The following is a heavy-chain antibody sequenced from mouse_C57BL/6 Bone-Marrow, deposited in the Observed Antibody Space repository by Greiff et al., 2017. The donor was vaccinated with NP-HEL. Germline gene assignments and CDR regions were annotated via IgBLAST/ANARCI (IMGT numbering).Heavy chain of an antibody. D-gene: IGHD1-1*01. CDR1: GYAFSSSW. Sequence: QVQLQQSGPELVKPGASVKISCKASGYAFSSSWMNWVKQRPGKGLEWIGRIYPGDGDTNYNGKFKGKATLTADKSSSTAYMQLSSLTSEDSAVYFCARPYGVVATDWYFEVWGTGTTVTVSS. CDR2: IYPGDGDT. V-gene: IGHV1-82*01. J-gene: IGHJ1*03. CDR3: ARPYGVVATDWYFEV.